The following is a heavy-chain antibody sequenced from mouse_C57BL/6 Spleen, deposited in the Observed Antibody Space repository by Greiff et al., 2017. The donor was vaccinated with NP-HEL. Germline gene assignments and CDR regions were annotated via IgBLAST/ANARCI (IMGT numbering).Heavy chain of an antibody. V-gene: IGHV1-15*01. D-gene: IGHD2-2*01. Sequence: QVQLQQSGAELVRPGASVTLSCTASGYTFTDYEMHWVKQTPVHGLEWIGAIDPETGGTAYNQKFKGKAILTEDKSSSTAYMGLRSLTSEDSAVYYCTRGLGVTMEYWGQGTSVTVSS. CDR3: TRGLGVTMEY. CDR1: GYTFTDYE. CDR2: IDPETGGT. J-gene: IGHJ4*01.